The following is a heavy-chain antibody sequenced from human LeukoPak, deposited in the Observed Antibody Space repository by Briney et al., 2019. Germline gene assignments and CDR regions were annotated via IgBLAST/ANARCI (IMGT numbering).Heavy chain of an antibody. Sequence: ASVKVSCKASGYTFTSYGISWVRQTPGQGLEWMGWISAYNGNTNYAQKLQGRVTMTTDTSTSTAYMELRSLRSDDTAVYYCARERGYYYDSSGHIGDYWGQGTLVTVSS. CDR1: GYTFTSYG. V-gene: IGHV1-18*01. D-gene: IGHD3-22*01. CDR3: ARERGYYYDSSGHIGDY. J-gene: IGHJ4*02. CDR2: ISAYNGNT.